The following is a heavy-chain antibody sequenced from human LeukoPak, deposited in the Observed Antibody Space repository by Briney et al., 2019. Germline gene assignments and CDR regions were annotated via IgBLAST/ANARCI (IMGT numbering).Heavy chain of an antibody. CDR3: ARHRRYSYGYGFDY. Sequence: PSETLSLTCTVSGGSIGSYYWSWIRQPPGKGLEWIGYIYYSGSTNYNPSLKSRVTISVDTSKNQFSLKLTYMTAADTAVYYCARHRRYSYGYGFDYWGQGTLVTVSS. D-gene: IGHD5-18*01. V-gene: IGHV4-59*08. CDR2: IYYSGST. J-gene: IGHJ4*02. CDR1: GGSIGSYY.